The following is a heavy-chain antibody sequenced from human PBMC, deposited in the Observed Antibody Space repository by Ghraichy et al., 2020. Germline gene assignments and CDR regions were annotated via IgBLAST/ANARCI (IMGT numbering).Heavy chain of an antibody. Sequence: GGSLRLSCAASGFTLSSYWMHWVRQAPGKGLVWVSRINSDESSISYADSVKGRLTISRDNAKNTLHLQMNSLRVEDTAVYYCVRAWGYWGQGTRVTVSS. D-gene: IGHD3-16*01. CDR3: VRAWGY. CDR2: INSDESSI. V-gene: IGHV3-74*01. CDR1: GFTLSSYW. J-gene: IGHJ4*02.